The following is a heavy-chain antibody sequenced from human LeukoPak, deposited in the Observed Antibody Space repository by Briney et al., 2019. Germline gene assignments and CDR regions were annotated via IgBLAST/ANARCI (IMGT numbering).Heavy chain of an antibody. CDR2: IKQDGSEK. D-gene: IGHD6-13*01. CDR1: GFTFSSYW. V-gene: IGHV3-7*01. Sequence: GGSLRLSCAASGFTFSSYWMSWVRQAPGKGLEWVANIKQDGSEKYYVDSVKGRFTISRDNAKNSLYLQMNSLRAEDTAVYYCARVGGAAAVWYYYYYMDVWGKGTTVTVSS. J-gene: IGHJ6*03. CDR3: ARVGGAAAVWYYYYYMDV.